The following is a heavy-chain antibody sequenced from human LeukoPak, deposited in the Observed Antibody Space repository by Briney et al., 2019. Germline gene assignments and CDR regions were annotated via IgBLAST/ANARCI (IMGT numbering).Heavy chain of an antibody. J-gene: IGHJ4*02. V-gene: IGHV5-51*01. Sequence: GESLKISCKGSGYSFTSYWIGWVRQMPGKGLEWMGIIYPGDSDTRYSPSFQGQVTISADKSISTAYLQWSSLKASDTAMYYCARQAADDYVWESYRHFDYWGQGTLVTVSS. D-gene: IGHD3-16*02. CDR3: ARQAADDYVWESYRHFDY. CDR1: GYSFTSYW. CDR2: IYPGDSDT.